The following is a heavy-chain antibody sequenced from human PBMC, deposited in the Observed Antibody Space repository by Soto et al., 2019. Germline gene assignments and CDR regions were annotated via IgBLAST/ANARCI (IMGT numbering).Heavy chain of an antibody. J-gene: IGHJ5*02. CDR1: GFSFKRYY. V-gene: IGHV3-7*02. Sequence: GGSLRLSCVGSGFSFKRYYISWVRQALGKGLEWVANIRQDGSEQNFVASVKGRFTISRDNAKNSVYLQMNSLGVEDTAMYYCTRQRRGFDLWGQGTPVTVSA. CDR2: IRQDGSEQ. CDR3: TRQRRGFDL.